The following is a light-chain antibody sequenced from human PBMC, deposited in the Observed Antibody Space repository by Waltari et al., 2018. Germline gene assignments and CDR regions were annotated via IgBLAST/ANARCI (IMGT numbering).Light chain of an antibody. J-gene: IGLJ1*01. V-gene: IGLV2-8*01. CDR2: EVS. Sequence: QSALTQPPSASGSPGQSVTISCIGSSSDVIPYNYVSWYQQHPGKAPKHIIYEVSRRPSGVPDRFSGSKSGNTASLTVSGLQAEDEADYYCSSNAIGSNQFYVFGTGTKVTVL. CDR3: SSNAIGSNQFYV. CDR1: SSDVIPYNY.